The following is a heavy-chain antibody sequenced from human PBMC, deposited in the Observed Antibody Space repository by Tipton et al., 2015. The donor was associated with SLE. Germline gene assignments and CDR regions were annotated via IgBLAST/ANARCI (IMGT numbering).Heavy chain of an antibody. Sequence: TLSLTCTVSGGSINSYYWSWIRQPPGKGLEWIGYIYYIGNTNYHPSLKSRVTISVDTSKNQFSLTLSSVTAADTAVYYCARESRGAAVGMDVWGQGTMVAVSS. D-gene: IGHD6-13*01. CDR1: GGSINSYY. V-gene: IGHV4-59*01. CDR3: ARESRGAAVGMDV. J-gene: IGHJ6*02. CDR2: IYYIGNT.